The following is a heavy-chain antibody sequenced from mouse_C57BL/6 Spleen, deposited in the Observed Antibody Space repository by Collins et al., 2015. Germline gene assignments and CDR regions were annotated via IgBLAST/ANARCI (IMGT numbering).Heavy chain of an antibody. CDR1: GYTFTDYN. CDR3: ARGDYGSINFDY. Sequence: EVQLQQSGPELVKPGASVKMSCKASGYTFTDYNMHWVKQSHGKSLEWIGYINPNNGGTSYNQKFKGKATLTVNKSSSTAYMELRSLTSEDSAVYYCARGDYGSINFDYWGQGTTLTVSS. V-gene: IGHV1-22*01. J-gene: IGHJ2*01. CDR2: INPNNGGT. D-gene: IGHD1-1*01.